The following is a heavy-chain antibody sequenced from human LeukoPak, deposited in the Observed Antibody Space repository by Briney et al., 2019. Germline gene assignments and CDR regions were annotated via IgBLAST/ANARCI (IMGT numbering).Heavy chain of an antibody. V-gene: IGHV4-31*03. J-gene: IGHJ4*02. D-gene: IGHD2-15*01. Sequence: SETLSLTCTVSGGSISSGGYYWSWIRQHPGKGLEWIGYIYYSGSTYYNPSLKSRVTISVDKSKNQFSLKLSSVTAADTAVYYCAREAVVVAALDYWGQGTLVTVSS. CDR3: AREAVVVAALDY. CDR1: GGSISSGGYY. CDR2: IYYSGST.